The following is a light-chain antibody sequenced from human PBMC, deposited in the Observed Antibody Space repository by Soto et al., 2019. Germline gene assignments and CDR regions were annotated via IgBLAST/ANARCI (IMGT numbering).Light chain of an antibody. CDR1: SGHSSYD. J-gene: IGLJ2*01. V-gene: IGLV4-69*01. CDR3: QTWGTGIRV. Sequence: QLVLTQSPSASASLGASVKLTCTLTSGHSSYDIAWHQQQPEKGPRYLMKVNSDGSHSKGDGVPDRFSGSRSGAERYLTISSLQSEDEADYYCQTWGTGIRVFGGGTKLTVL. CDR2: VNSDGSH.